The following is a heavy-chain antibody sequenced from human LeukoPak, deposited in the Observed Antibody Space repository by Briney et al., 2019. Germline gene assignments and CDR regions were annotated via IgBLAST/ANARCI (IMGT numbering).Heavy chain of an antibody. CDR1: GFTFSNYA. CDR2: IKEDGSVK. V-gene: IGHV3-7*03. Sequence: GGSLRLSCAASGFTFSNYAMSWVRQAPGKGLEWVANIKEDGSVKNYVDSVKGRFTISRDNAKNSLFLQMNSLRAEDTAVYYCARERYGNYNWGQGTLVTVSS. CDR3: ARERYGNYN. D-gene: IGHD4-11*01. J-gene: IGHJ4*02.